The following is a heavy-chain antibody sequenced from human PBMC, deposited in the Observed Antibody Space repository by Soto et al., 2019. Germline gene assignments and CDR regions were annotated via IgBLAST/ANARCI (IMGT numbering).Heavy chain of an antibody. CDR3: ARARSHCGGDCLSYAMDV. V-gene: IGHV3-23*01. Sequence: EVQLLESGGGLVQPGGSLRLSCVASGFTFSDYAMTWVRQAPGKGLEWVTTIQGSATVTYYADSVKGRFTISRDNSKNTVYVQMNSLKAEDAAVYHCARARSHCGGDCLSYAMDVWGQGTTVTVSS. D-gene: IGHD2-21*02. CDR2: IQGSATVT. J-gene: IGHJ6*02. CDR1: GFTFSDYA.